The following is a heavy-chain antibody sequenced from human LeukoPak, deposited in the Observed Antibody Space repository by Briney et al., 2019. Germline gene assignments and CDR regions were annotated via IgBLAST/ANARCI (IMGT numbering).Heavy chain of an antibody. D-gene: IGHD6-19*01. Sequence: SETLSLTCTVSGASITTYYWSWIRQPPGKGLEWIGYISYSGSTNNNPSLKSRVTTSLDTSKNQLSLKVTSVTAADPAVYYCTGSSGWSGVLDYWGQGTLVTVSS. J-gene: IGHJ4*02. CDR1: GASITTYY. CDR2: ISYSGST. V-gene: IGHV4-59*01. CDR3: TGSSGWSGVLDY.